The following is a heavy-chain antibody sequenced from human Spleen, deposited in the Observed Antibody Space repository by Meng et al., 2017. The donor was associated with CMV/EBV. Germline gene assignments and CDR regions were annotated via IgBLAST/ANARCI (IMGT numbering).Heavy chain of an antibody. CDR2: INHSGNT. D-gene: IGHD5-12*01. J-gene: IGHJ4*02. CDR3: ARDRGVGGYEPFDY. Sequence: QGQLQESGPGLVKPSQTLSLTCTVSGGSINSDYNYWSWIRQSPGKGLEWIGQINHSGNTDYNPSLKSRLSISVDTSKNQFSLSLTSVTAADTAIYYCARDRGVGGYEPFDYWGQGTLVTVSS. V-gene: IGHV4-30-4*08. CDR1: GGSINSDYNY.